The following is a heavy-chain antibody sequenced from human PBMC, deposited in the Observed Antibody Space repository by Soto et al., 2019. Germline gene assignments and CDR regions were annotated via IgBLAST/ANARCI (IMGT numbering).Heavy chain of an antibody. CDR1: GFTFSSYA. D-gene: IGHD3-10*01. Sequence: GGSLRLSCAASGFTFSSYAMHWVRQAPGKGLEWVAVISYDGSNKYYADSVKGRFTISRDNSKNTLYLQMNSLRAEDTAVYYCARDNTYYYGSGSYYWFDPWGQGTLVTVSS. J-gene: IGHJ5*02. V-gene: IGHV3-30*04. CDR2: ISYDGSNK. CDR3: ARDNTYYYGSGSYYWFDP.